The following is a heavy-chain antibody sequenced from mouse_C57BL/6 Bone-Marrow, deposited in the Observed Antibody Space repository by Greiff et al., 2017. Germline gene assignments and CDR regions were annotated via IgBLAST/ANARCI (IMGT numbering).Heavy chain of an antibody. V-gene: IGHV1-76*01. CDR1: GYTFTDYY. CDR3: ARGEGYDYDGGAWFAY. D-gene: IGHD2-4*01. Sequence: VKLQQSGAELVRPGASVKLSCKASGYTFTDYYINWVKQRPGQGLEWIARIYPGSGNTYYNEKFKGKATLTAEKSSSTAYMQLSSLTSEDSAVYFCARGEGYDYDGGAWFAYWGQGTLVTVSA. CDR2: IYPGSGNT. J-gene: IGHJ3*01.